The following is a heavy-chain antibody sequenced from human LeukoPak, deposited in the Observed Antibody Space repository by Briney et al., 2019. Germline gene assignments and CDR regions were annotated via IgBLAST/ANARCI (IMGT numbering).Heavy chain of an antibody. D-gene: IGHD3-10*01. Sequence: GASVKVSCKAYGGAFSSYGINWVRQAPGQRLQWMGGIIPMAGTPNYAQKFQGRVTITADESTRTAYMELSRLRSEDTAVYYCARAPEGGIYGSGVCEVWGQGTVVTVSS. V-gene: IGHV1-69*13. J-gene: IGHJ3*01. CDR3: ARAPEGGIYGSGVCEV. CDR1: GGAFSSYG. CDR2: IIPMAGTP.